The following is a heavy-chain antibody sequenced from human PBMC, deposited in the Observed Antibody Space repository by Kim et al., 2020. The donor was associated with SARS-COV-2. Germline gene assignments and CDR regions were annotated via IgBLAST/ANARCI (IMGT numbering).Heavy chain of an antibody. CDR2: IIPILGIA. Sequence: SVKVSCKASVGTFSSYAISWVRQAPGQGLEWMGRIIPILGIANYAQKFQGRVTITADKSTSTAYMELSSLRSEDTAVYYCARDRVVVPAVDYWGQGTLVTVSS. J-gene: IGHJ4*02. CDR3: ARDRVVVPAVDY. V-gene: IGHV1-69*10. D-gene: IGHD2-2*01. CDR1: VGTFSSYA.